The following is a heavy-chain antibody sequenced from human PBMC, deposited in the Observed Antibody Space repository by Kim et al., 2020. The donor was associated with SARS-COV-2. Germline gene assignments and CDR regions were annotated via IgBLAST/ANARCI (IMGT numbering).Heavy chain of an antibody. V-gene: IGHV3-30*04. CDR3: ARAKGIHGDETPSTPVYYYYGMDV. CDR1: GFTFSSYA. CDR2: ISYDGSNK. Sequence: GGSLRLSCAASGFTFSSYAMHWVRQAPGKGLEWVAVISYDGSNKYYADSVKGRFTISRDNSKNTLYLQMNSLRAEDTAVYYCARAKGIHGDETPSTPVYYYYGMDVWGQGTTVTVSS. D-gene: IGHD4-17*01. J-gene: IGHJ6*02.